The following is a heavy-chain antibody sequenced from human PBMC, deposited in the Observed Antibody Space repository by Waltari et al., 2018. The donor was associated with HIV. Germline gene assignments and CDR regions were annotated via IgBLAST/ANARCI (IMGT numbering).Heavy chain of an antibody. V-gene: IGHV3-23*04. D-gene: IGHD2-15*01. Sequence: ELQLVESGGDLVQPGGSLRLSCAVSGFTFKTYAMTWFRQAPGKGLDWISTITGSGDSTYHADSVKGRFTVSRDNSKNTLYLQLNSLRVEDTAVYYCAKDGGGLPCSGGSCYYPGYWGQGTLVTVSS. CDR3: AKDGGGLPCSGGSCYYPGY. J-gene: IGHJ4*02. CDR2: ITGSGDST. CDR1: GFTFKTYA.